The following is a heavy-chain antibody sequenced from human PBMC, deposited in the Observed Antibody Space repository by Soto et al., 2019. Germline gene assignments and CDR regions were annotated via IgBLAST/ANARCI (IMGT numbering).Heavy chain of an antibody. CDR2: INWNSGSI. V-gene: IGHV3-9*01. J-gene: IGHJ1*01. Sequence: PWGSLRISCAASGFTFCDYAMHWFRQFPGKGLEWVSGINWNSGSIGYGDSVKGRFAISRDNAKNSLHLQMNSLSAEDTAFYYCVKDESINWYSGHFRHWGQGTLVTVSS. CDR1: GFTFCDYA. D-gene: IGHD6-13*01. CDR3: VKDESINWYSGHFRH.